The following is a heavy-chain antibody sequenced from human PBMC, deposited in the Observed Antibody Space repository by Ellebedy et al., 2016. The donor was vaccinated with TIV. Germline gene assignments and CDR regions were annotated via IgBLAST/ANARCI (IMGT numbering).Heavy chain of an antibody. J-gene: IGHJ6*02. CDR3: ARDSTGYSSSWRYYYYYYGMDV. V-gene: IGHV3-21*01. CDR1: GFTFSSYS. Sequence: GESLKISCAASGFTFSSYSMNWVRQAPGKGLEWVSSISSSSSYIYYADSVKGRFTISRDNAKNSLYLQMNSLRAEDTAVYYCARDSTGYSSSWRYYYYYYGMDVWGQGTTVTVSS. CDR2: ISSSSSYI. D-gene: IGHD6-13*01.